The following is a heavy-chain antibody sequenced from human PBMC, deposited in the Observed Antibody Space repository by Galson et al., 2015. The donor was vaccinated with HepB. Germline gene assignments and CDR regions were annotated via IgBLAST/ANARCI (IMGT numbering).Heavy chain of an antibody. CDR2: ISGSGGST. D-gene: IGHD1-26*01. CDR3: EKGGYSGDAFDI. V-gene: IGHV3-23*01. Sequence: SLRLSCAASGFTFSSYAMSWVRQAPGKGLEWVSAISGSGGSTYYADSVKGRFTISRDNSKNTLYLQMNSLRAEDTAVYYCEKGGYSGDAFDIRGQGTMVTVSS. CDR1: GFTFSSYA. J-gene: IGHJ3*02.